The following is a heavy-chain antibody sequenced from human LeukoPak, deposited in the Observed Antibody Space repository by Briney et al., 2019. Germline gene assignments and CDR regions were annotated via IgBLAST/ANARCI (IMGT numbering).Heavy chain of an antibody. D-gene: IGHD4-23*01. J-gene: IGHJ4*02. V-gene: IGHV3-23*01. Sequence: PGGSLRLSCAASGFTFSSYAMSWVRQAPGKGLEWVSAISGSGGSTYYADSVKGRFTISRDNSKNTLYLQMNSLRAEDTAVYYCATTPSPHYGGNSGGFDYWGQGTLVTVSS. CDR3: ATTPSPHYGGNSGGFDY. CDR2: ISGSGGST. CDR1: GFTFSSYA.